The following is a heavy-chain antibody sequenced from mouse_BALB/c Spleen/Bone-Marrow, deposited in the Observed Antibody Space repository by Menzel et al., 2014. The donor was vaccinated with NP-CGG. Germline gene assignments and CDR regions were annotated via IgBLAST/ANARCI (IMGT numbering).Heavy chain of an antibody. CDR2: INPDSSTI. D-gene: IGHD2-2*01. V-gene: IGHV4-1*02. CDR1: GFDFSRYW. CDR3: ALLGYYGCFYV. J-gene: IGHJ1*01. Sequence: EVKVIESGGGLVQPGGSLKLSCAASGFDFSRYWMSWVRQAPGKGLEWIGEINPDSSTINYTPSLEDKFIISKDNAKKTLYLQMSKVRAEDTALYCCALLGYYGCFYVWGAGTTVTGSS.